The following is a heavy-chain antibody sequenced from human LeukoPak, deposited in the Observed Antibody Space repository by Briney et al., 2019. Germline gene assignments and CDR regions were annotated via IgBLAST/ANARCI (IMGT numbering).Heavy chain of an antibody. CDR1: GGSISSFY. CDR2: IYYSGST. Sequence: SDTLSLTCTVSGGSISSFYWSWIRQPPGKGLEWIGYIYYSGSTNYNPSLKSRVTISVDTSKNQFSLKLSSVTAADTAVYYCARIEKSDYDFWSGYYKYYFDYWGQGTLVTVSS. J-gene: IGHJ4*02. V-gene: IGHV4-59*07. CDR3: ARIEKSDYDFWSGYYKYYFDY. D-gene: IGHD3-3*01.